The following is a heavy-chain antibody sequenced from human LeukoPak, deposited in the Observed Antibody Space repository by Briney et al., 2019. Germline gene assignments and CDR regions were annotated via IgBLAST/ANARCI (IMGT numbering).Heavy chain of an antibody. D-gene: IGHD5-12*01. J-gene: IGHJ4*02. Sequence: HGESLKISCKGSGYSFTSHWIGWVRQMPGKGLEWMGIIYPGDFDTRYSPSFRGQVTISADKFISTAYLQWSSLKASDTAMYYCARVSTPSAYDPFDFWGQGTLVTVSS. CDR1: GYSFTSHW. CDR2: IYPGDFDT. V-gene: IGHV5-51*01. CDR3: ARVSTPSAYDPFDF.